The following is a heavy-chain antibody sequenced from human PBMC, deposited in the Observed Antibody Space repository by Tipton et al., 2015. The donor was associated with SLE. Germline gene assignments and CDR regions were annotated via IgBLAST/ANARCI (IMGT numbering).Heavy chain of an antibody. CDR1: GGSFSGYY. CDR3: ARSSATGFYYMDV. CDR2: ITHSGST. D-gene: IGHD3-10*01. Sequence: TLSLTCAVYGGSFSGYYWSWIRQPPGKGLEWIGDITHSGSTNYNPSLKSRVTISVDTSKNEFSLKLSSVTAADTAVSYCARSSATGFYYMDVWGKGTTVTVSS. V-gene: IGHV4-34*01. J-gene: IGHJ6*03.